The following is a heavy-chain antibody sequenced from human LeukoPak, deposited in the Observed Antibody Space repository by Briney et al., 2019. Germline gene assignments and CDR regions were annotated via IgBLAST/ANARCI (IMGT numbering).Heavy chain of an antibody. V-gene: IGHV5-51*01. Sequence: GESLKISCKASGYSFTGYWSGGVRRMPGKGLEWMGIIYPGDSDTRYSPSFQGQVTISADKSISTAYLQWSSLTASAPAMHYSARPDAYTSSSLAFDIWGQGTMVTVSS. CDR1: GYSFTGYW. D-gene: IGHD6-6*01. CDR2: IYPGDSDT. CDR3: ARPDAYTSSSLAFDI. J-gene: IGHJ3*02.